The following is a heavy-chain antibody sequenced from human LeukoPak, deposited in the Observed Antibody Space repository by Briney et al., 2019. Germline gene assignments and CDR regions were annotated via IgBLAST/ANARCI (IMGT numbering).Heavy chain of an antibody. D-gene: IGHD2-2*01. V-gene: IGHV1-3*01. CDR2: INAGNGNT. CDR3: ARFRSTSWEGFDP. Sequence: ASVKVSCKASGYTFTSYAMHWVRQAPGQRLEWMGWINAGNGNTKYSQKFQGRVTITRDTSASTAYMELSSLRSEDTAVYYCARFRSTSWEGFDPWGQGTLVTVSS. CDR1: GYTFTSYA. J-gene: IGHJ5*02.